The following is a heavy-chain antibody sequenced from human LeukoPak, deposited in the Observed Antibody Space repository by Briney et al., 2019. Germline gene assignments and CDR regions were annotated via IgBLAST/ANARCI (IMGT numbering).Heavy chain of an antibody. CDR1: GGSISTGSYF. CDR2: IYYSGST. J-gene: IGHJ4*02. D-gene: IGHD3-22*01. CDR3: ARGHYDTSGYYKGVFDY. V-gene: IGHV4-39*07. Sequence: SETLSLTCTVSGGSISTGSYFWGWIRQPPGKGLEWIATIYYSGSTFYNPSLKSRVTISVDTSKNQFSLKLSSVTAADTAVYYCARGHYDTSGYYKGVFDYWGQGTLVTVSS.